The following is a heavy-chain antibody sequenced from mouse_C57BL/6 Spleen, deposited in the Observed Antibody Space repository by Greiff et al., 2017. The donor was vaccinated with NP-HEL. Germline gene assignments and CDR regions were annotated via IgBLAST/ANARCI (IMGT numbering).Heavy chain of an antibody. V-gene: IGHV5-9*01. J-gene: IGHJ4*01. CDR3: ARQITTVVYYYAMDY. Sequence: DVKLVESGGGLVKPGGSLKLSCAASGFTFSSYTMSWVRQTPEKRLEWVATISGGGGNTYYPDSVKGRFTISRDNAKNTLYLQMSSLRSEDTALYYCARQITTVVYYYAMDYWGQGTSVTVSS. CDR2: ISGGGGNT. D-gene: IGHD1-1*01. CDR1: GFTFSSYT.